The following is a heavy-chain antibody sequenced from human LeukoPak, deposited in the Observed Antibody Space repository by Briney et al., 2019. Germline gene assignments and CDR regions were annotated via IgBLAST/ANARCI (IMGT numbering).Heavy chain of an antibody. J-gene: IGHJ4*02. V-gene: IGHV3-30*02. CDR1: GFTFSSYG. CDR2: IWYDGSNK. D-gene: IGHD3-9*01. CDR3: AKDRGYFDWLLYFDY. Sequence: GGSLRLSCAASGFTFSSYGMHWVRQAPGKRLEWVAVIWYDGSNKYYADSVKGRFTISRDNSKNTLYLQMNSLRAEDTAVYYCAKDRGYFDWLLYFDYWGQGTLVTVSS.